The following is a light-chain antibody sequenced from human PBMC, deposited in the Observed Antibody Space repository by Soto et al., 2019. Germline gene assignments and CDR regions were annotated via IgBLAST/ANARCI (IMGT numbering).Light chain of an antibody. CDR3: AAWDDSLNVVV. V-gene: IGLV1-44*01. Sequence: QSVLTQPPSASGTPGQRVTISCSGSSSNIGSNTVNWYQQLPGTAPKLLLYSNNQRPSGVPDRFSGSKSGTSASLAISGLQSEDEAEYYCAAWDDSLNVVVFGGGTKLTVL. CDR1: SSNIGSNT. J-gene: IGLJ2*01. CDR2: SNN.